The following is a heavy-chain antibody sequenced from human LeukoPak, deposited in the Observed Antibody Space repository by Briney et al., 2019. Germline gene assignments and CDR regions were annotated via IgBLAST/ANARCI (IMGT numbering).Heavy chain of an antibody. D-gene: IGHD7-27*01. Sequence: PGGSLRLSCAASGFPFSSHGMHWGRQAPGKGLEWVAYIRQEGRDTYYADSVKGRFSISRDDSKYTVNLEMNSLRTEDMALYYCARDFNWGFDYWGQGTLVSVSS. CDR3: ARDFNWGFDY. V-gene: IGHV3-30*02. CDR2: IRQEGRDT. CDR1: GFPFSSHG. J-gene: IGHJ4*02.